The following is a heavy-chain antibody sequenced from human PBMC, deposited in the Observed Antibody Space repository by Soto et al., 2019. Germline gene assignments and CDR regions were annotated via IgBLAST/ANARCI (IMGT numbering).Heavy chain of an antibody. J-gene: IGHJ5*02. CDR3: ARDRKVRGVIILPWLDP. V-gene: IGHV3-30-3*01. Sequence: PGGSLRRSCAAAGLTFSSYAMHWVRQAPGKGLEWVAVISYDGSNKYYADSVKGRFTISRDNSKNTLYLQMNSLRAEDTAVYYCARDRKVRGVIILPWLDPWGQGSPVTV. CDR2: ISYDGSNK. CDR1: GLTFSSYA. D-gene: IGHD3-10*01.